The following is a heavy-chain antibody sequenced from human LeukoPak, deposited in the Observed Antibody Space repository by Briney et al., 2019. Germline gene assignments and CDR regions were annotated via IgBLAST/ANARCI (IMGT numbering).Heavy chain of an antibody. J-gene: IGHJ1*01. D-gene: IGHD6-19*01. V-gene: IGHV3-15*01. Sequence: NTGGSLRLSCAASGCTFTNAWMGWVRQAPGKGLEWAGRIYSKTDGETTDYAAPVKGRFSISRDDSKNTLYVQMNSLIIEDTAVYYCTTDHRLGSGWYGSFQHWGQGALVTVSS. CDR2: IYSKTDGETT. CDR1: GCTFTNAW. CDR3: TTDHRLGSGWYGSFQH.